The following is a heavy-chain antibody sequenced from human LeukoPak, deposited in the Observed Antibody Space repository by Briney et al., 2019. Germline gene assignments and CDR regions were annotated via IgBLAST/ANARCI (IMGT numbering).Heavy chain of an antibody. CDR2: ISSDGSST. CDR1: GFTFSSCW. J-gene: IGHJ4*02. CDR3: ARDPPGASFDY. V-gene: IGHV3-74*01. Sequence: PGGSLRLSCAASGFTFSSCWMHWVRQAPGKGLVWVSHISSDGSSTSYADSVKGRFTISRDNAKNTLCLEMNSLRVEDTAVYYCARDPPGASFDYWGQGTLVTVSS. D-gene: IGHD7-27*01.